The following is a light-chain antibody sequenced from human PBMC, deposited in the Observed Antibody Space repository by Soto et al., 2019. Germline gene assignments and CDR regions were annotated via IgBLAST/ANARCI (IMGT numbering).Light chain of an antibody. CDR1: QSVRSN. CDR3: HHYGST. CDR2: GAS. Sequence: EIVMTQSPATLSVSPGERSTLSCRASQSVRSNLAWYQQKPGQAPRLLIYGASSRATGIPDRFSGSGSETDFTLTISRLEPEDFAVYYCHHYGSTFGQGTKVDI. V-gene: IGKV3-20*01. J-gene: IGKJ1*01.